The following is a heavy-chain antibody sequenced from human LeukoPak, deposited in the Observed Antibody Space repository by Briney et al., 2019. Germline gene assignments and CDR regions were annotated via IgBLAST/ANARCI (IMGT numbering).Heavy chain of an antibody. CDR2: IYHSGST. J-gene: IGHJ6*03. V-gene: IGHV4-38-2*01. Sequence: SETLSLTCAVSGYSISSGYYWGWIRQPPGKGLEWIGSIYHSGSTYYNPSLKSRVTISVDTSKNQFSLKLSSVTAADTAVYYCARLGGIAAAGPLDYYYYMDVWGKGTTVTVSS. CDR3: ARLGGIAAAGPLDYYYYMDV. D-gene: IGHD6-13*01. CDR1: GYSISSGYY.